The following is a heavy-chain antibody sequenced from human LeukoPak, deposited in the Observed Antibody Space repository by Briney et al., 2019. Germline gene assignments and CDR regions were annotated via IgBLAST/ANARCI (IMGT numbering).Heavy chain of an antibody. D-gene: IGHD3-3*01. CDR2: INSDGSST. Sequence: RGSLRLSCAASGFTFSSYWMHWVRQAPGKGLVWVSRINSDGSSTSYADSVKGRFTISRDNAKNTLYLQMNSLRAEDTAVYYCARGSHFDFWSGYTIGFDPWGQGTPVTVSS. CDR3: ARGSHFDFWSGYTIGFDP. CDR1: GFTFSSYW. V-gene: IGHV3-74*01. J-gene: IGHJ5*02.